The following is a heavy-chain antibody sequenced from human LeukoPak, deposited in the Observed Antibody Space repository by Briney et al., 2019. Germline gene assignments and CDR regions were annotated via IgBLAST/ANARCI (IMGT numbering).Heavy chain of an antibody. CDR1: GGSISTGSFY. CDR3: ARHIDY. CDR2: LSYSGST. Sequence: SETLSLTCTVSGGSISTGSFYWGWIRQPPGKGLEWIASLSYSGSTLHNPSLKGRVTISLDSSKNQFSLKLSSVTAADTAVYYCARHIDYWGQGTLVTVSS. V-gene: IGHV4-39*01. J-gene: IGHJ4*02.